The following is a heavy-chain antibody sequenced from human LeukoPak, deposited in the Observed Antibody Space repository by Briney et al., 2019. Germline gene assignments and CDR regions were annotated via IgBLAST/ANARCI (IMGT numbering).Heavy chain of an antibody. D-gene: IGHD4-17*01. CDR3: TRGSYGDYEY. J-gene: IGHJ4*02. CDR1: GFTFSNNW. V-gene: IGHV3-7*01. Sequence: GGSLRLSCAAPGFTFSNNWMTWVRQAPGKGLEWVASVKKDASEKYYVDSVKGRFTISRDNAKNSLYLQMNSLRAEDTAVYYCTRGSYGDYEYWGQGTLVTVSS. CDR2: VKKDASEK.